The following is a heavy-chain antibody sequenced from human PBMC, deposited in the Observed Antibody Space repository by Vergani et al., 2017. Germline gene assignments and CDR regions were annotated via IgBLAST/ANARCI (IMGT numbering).Heavy chain of an antibody. D-gene: IGHD2-2*01. CDR2: IDPNSVDT. J-gene: IGHJ4*02. CDR3: ARVIVGCSRTKCFADH. Sequence: QVQLVQSGAEVKKPGASVRVSCKASGVTFTSYHIHWVRQAPGQGLDWLGRIDPNSVDTRYSQRFQDRVTITRDTSINTAYMEMTRLGPDDTAIYYCARVIVGCSRTKCFADHWGQGTLVTVSS. V-gene: IGHV1-2*06. CDR1: GVTFTSYH.